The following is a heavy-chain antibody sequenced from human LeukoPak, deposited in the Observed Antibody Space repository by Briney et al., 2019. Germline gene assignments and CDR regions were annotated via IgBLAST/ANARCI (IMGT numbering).Heavy chain of an antibody. CDR1: GGSISSYY. D-gene: IGHD2-21*02. Sequence: SETLSLTCTVSGGSISSYYWSWIRQPPGKGLEWIGYIYYSGSTNYNPSLKSRVTISVDTSKNQFSLKLSSVTAADTAVYYCASGEYCGGDCYSAEFFHHWGQGTLVTVSS. J-gene: IGHJ1*01. CDR2: IYYSGST. CDR3: ASGEYCGGDCYSAEFFHH. V-gene: IGHV4-59*01.